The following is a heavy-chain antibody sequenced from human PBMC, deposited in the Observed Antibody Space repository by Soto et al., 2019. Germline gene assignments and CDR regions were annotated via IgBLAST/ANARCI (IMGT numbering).Heavy chain of an antibody. CDR2: IYATGTT. D-gene: IGHD6-19*01. V-gene: IGHV4-4*07. J-gene: IGHJ4*02. CDR3: ARGSGWYPFDY. Sequence: SLTCTVSGASISGFYWSWIRKSAGKGLEWIGRIYATGTTDYNPSLKSRVTMSVDTSKNQFSLKLSSVTAADTAVYYCARGSGWYPFDYWGQGTLVTVSS. CDR1: GASISGFY.